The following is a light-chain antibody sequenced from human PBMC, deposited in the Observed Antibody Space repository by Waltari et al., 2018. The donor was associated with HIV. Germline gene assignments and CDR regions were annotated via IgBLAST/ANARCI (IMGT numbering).Light chain of an antibody. CDR3: FSYSDSGTIL. CDR2: DVT. CDR1: SSDIGSFDY. V-gene: IGLV2-14*03. Sequence: SALTQPASVSGSPGQSITISCLWASSDIGSFDYVSCYHHHPDQAPKLTIYDVTYRPSVVSCRFSGSSSGSMASLTISGLQPENEADYFCFSYSDSGTILFGGGTRVTVL. J-gene: IGLJ2*01.